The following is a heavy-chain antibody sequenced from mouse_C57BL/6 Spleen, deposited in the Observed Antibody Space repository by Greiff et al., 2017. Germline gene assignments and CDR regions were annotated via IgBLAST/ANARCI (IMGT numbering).Heavy chain of an antibody. CDR1: GYTFTSYW. Sequence: QVHVKQPGAELVRPGSSVKLSCKASGYTFTSYWMHWVKQRPIQGLEWIGNIDPSDSETHYNQKFKDKATLTVDKSSSTAYMQLSSLTSEDSAVYYCARSGYGNYEWYFDVWGTGTTVTVSS. CDR3: ARSGYGNYEWYFDV. D-gene: IGHD2-10*02. CDR2: IDPSDSET. V-gene: IGHV1-52*01. J-gene: IGHJ1*03.